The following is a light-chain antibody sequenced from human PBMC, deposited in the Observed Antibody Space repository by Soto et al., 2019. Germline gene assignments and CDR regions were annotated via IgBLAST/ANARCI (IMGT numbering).Light chain of an antibody. CDR1: NSDVGGYNY. V-gene: IGLV2-8*01. Sequence: QSGPAQPPSGSGAPGQSVSMSCTGTNSDVGGYNYVSWYQQHPGKAPKLMIYEVSKRPSGVPDRFSGSKSGNTASLTVSGLQAEDEADYYCSSYAGSNNYVFGTGTKVTVL. J-gene: IGLJ1*01. CDR3: SSYAGSNNYV. CDR2: EVS.